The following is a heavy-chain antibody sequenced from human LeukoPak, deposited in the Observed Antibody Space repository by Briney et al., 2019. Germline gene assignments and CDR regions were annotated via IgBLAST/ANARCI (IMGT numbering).Heavy chain of an antibody. CDR1: GGSISSYY. CDR3: ARGRAAAAE. V-gene: IGHV4-59*12. D-gene: IGHD6-13*01. Sequence: SETLSLTCTVSGGSISSYYWSRIRQPPGKGLEWIGYIYYSGSTNYNPSLKSRVTISVDTSKNQFSLKLSSVTAADTAVYYCARGRAAAAEWGQGTLVTVSS. CDR2: IYYSGST. J-gene: IGHJ4*02.